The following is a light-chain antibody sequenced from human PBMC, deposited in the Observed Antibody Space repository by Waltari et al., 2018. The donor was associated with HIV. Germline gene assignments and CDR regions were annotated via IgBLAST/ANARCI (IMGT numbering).Light chain of an antibody. CDR2: GTS. J-gene: IGKJ1*01. V-gene: IGKV3-15*01. CDR1: QSVNSN. CDR3: HHYNNWRET. Sequence: EILMTQSPATLSVSPGERATLSCRASQSVNSNLAWYQQKPGQTPRLLIYGTSTRATDIPARFSVIGTGTGFTPTISSLRSEDFAVYYCHHYNNWRETFGQGTKVEFK.